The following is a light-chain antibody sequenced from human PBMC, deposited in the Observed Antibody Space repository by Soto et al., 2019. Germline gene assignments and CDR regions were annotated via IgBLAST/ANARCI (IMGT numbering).Light chain of an antibody. CDR3: QHYGSALFT. CDR2: GAS. J-gene: IGKJ3*01. V-gene: IGKV3-20*01. CDR1: QSFSSSY. Sequence: EIVLTQSPGTLSLSPGERATLSCRASQSFSSSYLAWYQQKPGQAPRLLIYGASSRATGIPDGFSGSVSGTDFTLTISSLEPEDFAVYYCQHYGSALFTFGPGTKVDVK.